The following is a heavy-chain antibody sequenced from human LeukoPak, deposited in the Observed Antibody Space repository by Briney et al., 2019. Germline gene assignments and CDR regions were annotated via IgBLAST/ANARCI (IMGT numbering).Heavy chain of an antibody. V-gene: IGHV3-9*01. J-gene: IGHJ3*02. Sequence: GGSLRLSCAASGFILNDHAMYWVRQPPGKGPEWVSAITWDSTNTGYADSVKGRFTISRDNAKNSLYLQMNSLRPEDTALYYCARASYYYDTSGLGAFDIWGQGTMVTVSS. CDR3: ARASYYYDTSGLGAFDI. CDR2: ITWDSTNT. D-gene: IGHD3-22*01. CDR1: GFILNDHA.